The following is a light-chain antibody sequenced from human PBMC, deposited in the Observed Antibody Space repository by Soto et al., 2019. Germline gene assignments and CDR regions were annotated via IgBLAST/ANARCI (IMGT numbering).Light chain of an antibody. CDR2: EDN. CDR1: SGSIASNY. Sequence: NFMLTQPHSVSESPGKTVTISCTGSSGSIASNYVQWYQQRPGSAPTTVIYEDNQRPSGVPDRFSGSIDSSSNSAPLTISGLKPEDEADYYCQSYDSSNVVFGGGTQLTVL. CDR3: QSYDSSNVV. J-gene: IGLJ2*01. V-gene: IGLV6-57*02.